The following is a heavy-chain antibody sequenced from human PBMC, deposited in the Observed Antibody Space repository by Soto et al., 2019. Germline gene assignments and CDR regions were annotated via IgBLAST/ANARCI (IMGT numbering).Heavy chain of an antibody. CDR3: ARATVGY. Sequence: PGGSLRLSCAASGFTFSSYRMTWVRQAPGKGLEWVSSISSSSSYIYYADSVKGRFTISRDDAKNSLYLQMNSLRAEDTAVYYCARATVGYWGQGTLVTVSS. J-gene: IGHJ4*02. D-gene: IGHD4-17*01. CDR2: ISSSSSYI. CDR1: GFTFSSYR. V-gene: IGHV3-21*01.